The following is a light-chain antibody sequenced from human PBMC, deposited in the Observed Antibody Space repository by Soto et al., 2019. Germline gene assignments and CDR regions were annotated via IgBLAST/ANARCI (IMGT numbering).Light chain of an antibody. CDR2: DVS. V-gene: IGLV2-14*01. CDR3: SSYTSSSTPPYV. CDR1: SSDVGGYNY. Sequence: QSVLTQPASVSGSPGQSITISCTGTSSDVGGYNYVSWYQQHPGKAPKLMIYDVSNRPSGVSNRFSGSKSGNTASLTISVLQAEYEADYYCSSYTSSSTPPYVFGTGTKVTVL. J-gene: IGLJ1*01.